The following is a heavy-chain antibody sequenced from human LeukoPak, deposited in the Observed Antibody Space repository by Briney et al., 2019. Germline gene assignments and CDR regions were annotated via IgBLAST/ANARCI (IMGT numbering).Heavy chain of an antibody. V-gene: IGHV3-9*01. CDR2: ISWNSGSI. Sequence: GGSLRLSCAASGFTFDDYAMHWVRQAPGKGLEWVSGISWNSGSIGYADSVKGRFTISRDNAKNSLYLQMNSLRAEDTAVYYCARYDCSSTSCYFVDYWGQGTLVTVSS. D-gene: IGHD2-2*01. CDR1: GFTFDDYA. J-gene: IGHJ4*02. CDR3: ARYDCSSTSCYFVDY.